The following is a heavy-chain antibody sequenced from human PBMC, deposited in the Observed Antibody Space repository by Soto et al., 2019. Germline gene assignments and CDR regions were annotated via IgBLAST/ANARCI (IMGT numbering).Heavy chain of an antibody. D-gene: IGHD2-21*02. CDR1: GGSSDDY. Sequence: SETLSLTCSDSGGSSDDYWSWIRQPPGKGLEWIGYISYSGTANYNPSLKSRVTISIDTSKKQLSLKLSSVTAADTAFYYCARGMSGDWPGRVAYWGQGTLVTVSS. J-gene: IGHJ4*02. CDR3: ARGMSGDWPGRVAY. V-gene: IGHV4-59*01. CDR2: ISYSGTA.